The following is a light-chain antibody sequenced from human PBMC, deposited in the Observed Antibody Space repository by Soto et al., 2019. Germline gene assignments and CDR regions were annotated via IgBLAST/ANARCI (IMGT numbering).Light chain of an antibody. CDR2: AAS. J-gene: IGKJ2*01. Sequence: DRVLTQSPATLSTSPGERATLSCRASQSISSNLAWYQQKRGQAPRLLIYAASTRATGLPARFSGSGSGTEFTLTISSLQSEDFAVYYCQQYNNWPFYTFGQGTKLEIK. CDR3: QQYNNWPFYT. CDR1: QSISSN. V-gene: IGKV3-15*01.